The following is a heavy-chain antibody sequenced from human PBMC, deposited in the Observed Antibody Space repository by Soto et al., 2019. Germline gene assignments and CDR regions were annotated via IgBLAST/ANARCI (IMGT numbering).Heavy chain of an antibody. CDR2: IYHSGNT. J-gene: IGHJ4*02. Sequence: QVQLQESGPGLVKPSGTLSLTCAVSGGSISSSNWWSWVRQPPGKGLEWIGEIYHSGNTNYNPPLTSRVTISVDTSKTQFSLKLSSVTAADTAVYYCARDQVAGTYFDYWGQGTLVTVSS. CDR1: GGSISSSNW. V-gene: IGHV4-4*02. CDR3: ARDQVAGTYFDY. D-gene: IGHD6-19*01.